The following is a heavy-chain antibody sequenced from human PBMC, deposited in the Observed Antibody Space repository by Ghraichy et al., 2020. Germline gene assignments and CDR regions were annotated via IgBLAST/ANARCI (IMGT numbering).Heavy chain of an antibody. CDR2: IYYSGST. CDR1: GGSISSSSYY. V-gene: IGHV4-39*01. CDR3: NRYHYYYCYMDV. Sequence: QTLSLTCTVSGGSISSSSYYWGWIRQPPGKGLEWIGSIYYSGSTYYNPSLKSRVTISVDTSKNQFSLKLSSVTAADTAVYYCNRYHYYYCYMDVWGKGTTVTVSS. J-gene: IGHJ6*03. D-gene: IGHD1-14*01.